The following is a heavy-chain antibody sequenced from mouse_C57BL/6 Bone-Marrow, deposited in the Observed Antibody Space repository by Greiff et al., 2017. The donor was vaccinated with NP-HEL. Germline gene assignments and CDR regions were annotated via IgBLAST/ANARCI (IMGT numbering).Heavy chain of an antibody. V-gene: IGHV5-4*03. CDR2: ISDGGSYT. Sequence: EVKLVESGGGLVKPGGSLKLSCAASGFTFSSYAMSWVRQTPEKRLEWVATISDGGSYTYYPDNVKGRFTISRDNAKNNLYLQMSQLKSEDTAMYYCARCYYYGSVYYFDYWGQGTTLTVSS. CDR3: ARCYYYGSVYYFDY. J-gene: IGHJ2*01. D-gene: IGHD1-1*01. CDR1: GFTFSSYA.